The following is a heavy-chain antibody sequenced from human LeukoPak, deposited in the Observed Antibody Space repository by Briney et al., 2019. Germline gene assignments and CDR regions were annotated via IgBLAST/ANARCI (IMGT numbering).Heavy chain of an antibody. D-gene: IGHD4-23*01. Sequence: ASVKVSCKASGYTFAGYYMHWVRQAPGQGLEWMGWINPNSGGTDYAQKFQGRVTMTRDTSITTAYMELSRLSSDDTAVYYCARHPGKVTNDWYFDLWGRGTLVTVSS. CDR2: INPNSGGT. J-gene: IGHJ2*01. V-gene: IGHV1-2*02. CDR3: ARHPGKVTNDWYFDL. CDR1: GYTFAGYY.